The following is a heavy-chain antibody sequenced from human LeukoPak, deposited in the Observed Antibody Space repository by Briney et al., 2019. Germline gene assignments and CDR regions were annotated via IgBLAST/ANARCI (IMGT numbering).Heavy chain of an antibody. CDR2: ISGSGGST. V-gene: IGHV3-23*01. CDR1: QFSLTSYA. J-gene: IGHJ4*02. Sequence: PGGSLRLSCAVSQFSLTSYAMDWVRQAPGKGLEWVSAISGSGGSTYYADSVKGRFTISRDNSKNTLYLQMNSLRAEDTAVYYCAKHLNPPPARGYYFDYWGQGTLVTVSS. CDR3: AKHLNPPPARGYYFDY. D-gene: IGHD3-22*01.